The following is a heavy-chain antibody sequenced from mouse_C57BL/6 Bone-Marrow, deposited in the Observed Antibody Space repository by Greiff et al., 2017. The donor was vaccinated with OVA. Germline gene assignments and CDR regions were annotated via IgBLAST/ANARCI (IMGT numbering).Heavy chain of an antibody. CDR3: ARGGNYYGSSRDYFDY. J-gene: IGHJ2*01. CDR1: GFTFSDYG. Sequence: EVQLVESGGGLVKPGGSLKLSCAASGFTFSDYGMHWVRQAPEKGLEWVAYISSGSSTLYYADTVKGRLTISRDNAKNTLFLQMTSLRSEDTAMYYCARGGNYYGSSRDYFDYWGQGTTRTVSS. CDR2: ISSGSSTL. V-gene: IGHV5-17*01. D-gene: IGHD1-1*01.